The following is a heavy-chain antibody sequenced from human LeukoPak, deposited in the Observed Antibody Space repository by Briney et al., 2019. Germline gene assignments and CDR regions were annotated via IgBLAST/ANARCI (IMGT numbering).Heavy chain of an antibody. J-gene: IGHJ4*02. D-gene: IGHD5-24*01. CDR3: ARAIEDGYNLDY. CDR2: IIPIFGIA. CDR1: GGTFSSSA. Sequence: ASVKVSCKASGGTFSSSAISWVRQAPGQGLEWMGRIIPIFGIANYAQKFQGGVTITADKSTSTAYMELSSLRSEDTAVYYCARAIEDGYNLDYWGQGTLVTVSS. V-gene: IGHV1-69*04.